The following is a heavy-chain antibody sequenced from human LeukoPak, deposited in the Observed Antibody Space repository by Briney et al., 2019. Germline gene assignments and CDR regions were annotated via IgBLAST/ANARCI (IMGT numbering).Heavy chain of an antibody. CDR2: INTDNSNT. CDR3: ARTQRADYYGSGSNNWFDP. CDR1: GYTFTTYA. D-gene: IGHD3-10*01. Sequence: ASVKVSCKASGYTFTTYALHWVRQAPGQRLEWMGWINTDNSNTIYSQKFQGRVTITRDTSASTAYMQLSSLTSEDTAVYYCARTQRADYYGSGSNNWFDPWGQGTLVTVSS. J-gene: IGHJ5*02. V-gene: IGHV1-3*04.